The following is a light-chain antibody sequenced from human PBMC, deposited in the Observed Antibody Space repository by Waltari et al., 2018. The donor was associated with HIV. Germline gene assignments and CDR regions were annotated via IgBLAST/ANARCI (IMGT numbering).Light chain of an antibody. J-gene: IGKJ1*01. Sequence: DVVMTQSPLSLPVTLGQPASISCRSSQSLVSSDGNTFLNWFQQRPGQSPRRLIYKVSNRDSGVPDRFSGSRSGTDFTLKISRVEADDVGVYYCMQGTHWPLTFGQGTKVEIK. V-gene: IGKV2-30*01. CDR1: QSLVSSDGNTF. CDR2: KVS. CDR3: MQGTHWPLT.